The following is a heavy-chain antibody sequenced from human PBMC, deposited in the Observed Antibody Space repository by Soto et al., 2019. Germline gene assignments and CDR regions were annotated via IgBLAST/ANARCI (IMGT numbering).Heavy chain of an antibody. CDR2: ISSSSSYT. CDR3: ARVSYMIVVVS. D-gene: IGHD3-22*01. J-gene: IGHJ4*02. V-gene: IGHV3-11*06. Sequence: GGSLRLSCAVSGFTFDDTAMHWVRQAPEKGLEWVSYISSSSSYTNYADSVKGRFTISRDNAKNSLYLQMNSLRAEDTAVYYCARVSYMIVVVSWGQGTLVTVSS. CDR1: GFTFDDTA.